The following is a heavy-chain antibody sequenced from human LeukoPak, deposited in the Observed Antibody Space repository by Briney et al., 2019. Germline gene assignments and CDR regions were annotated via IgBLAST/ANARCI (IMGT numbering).Heavy chain of an antibody. CDR2: IWYDGSNK. CDR1: GFSFSSYG. V-gene: IGHV3-33*01. J-gene: IGHJ4*02. Sequence: PARSLRLSCATSGFSFSSYGMHWVRQAPGKGLEWVAVIWYDGSNKYYADSVKGRFTISRDNSKNTLYLQVDSLRAEDTAVYYCARDVAHGARGYFDYWGQGTLVTVSS. D-gene: IGHD4-17*01. CDR3: ARDVAHGARGYFDY.